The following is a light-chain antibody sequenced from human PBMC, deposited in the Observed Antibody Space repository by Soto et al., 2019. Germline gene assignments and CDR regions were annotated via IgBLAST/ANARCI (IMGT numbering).Light chain of an antibody. CDR3: QQRSNWPST. CDR2: DAS. V-gene: IGKV3-11*01. CDR1: QSVSSY. J-gene: IGKJ1*01. Sequence: EIVLTQSPATRSLSPGERATLSCRASQSVSSYLAWYQQKPGQAPRLLIYDASNRATGIPARFSGSGSGTDFTLTISSLEPEDFAVYYCQQRSNWPSTFGQGTKVDIK.